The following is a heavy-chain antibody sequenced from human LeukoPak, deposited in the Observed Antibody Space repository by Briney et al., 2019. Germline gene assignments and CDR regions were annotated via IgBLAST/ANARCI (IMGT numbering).Heavy chain of an antibody. V-gene: IGHV4-59*11. CDR2: VYYNGLT. J-gene: IGHJ4*02. D-gene: IGHD4-17*01. CDR1: GASISPHY. Sequence: SETLSLTCTVSGASISPHYWTWIRQAPGRGLGWIGYVYYNGLTSYNASLRSRLILSVDTARNQVSLKLTSVTAADTAVYYCTGERSTVTFDYWGQGTLVTVSS. CDR3: TGERSTVTFDY.